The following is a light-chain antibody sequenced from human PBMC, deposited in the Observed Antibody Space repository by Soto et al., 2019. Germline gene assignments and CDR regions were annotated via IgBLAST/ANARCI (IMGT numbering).Light chain of an antibody. CDR1: QSISSY. V-gene: IGKV1-39*01. Sequence: RVTQSPSSLSASTEDRFTITCRASQSISSYLNWYQQKPGKAPKLLIYAASSLQSGVPSRFSGSASGTEFTLTISSLQPDDFATYFCQQYSTYSWTFAQGTKVDI. CDR3: QQYSTYSWT. J-gene: IGKJ1*01. CDR2: AAS.